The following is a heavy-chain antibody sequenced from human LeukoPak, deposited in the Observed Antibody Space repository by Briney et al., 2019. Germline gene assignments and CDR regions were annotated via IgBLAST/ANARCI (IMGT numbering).Heavy chain of an antibody. CDR1: GYGFSNYW. D-gene: IGHD6-13*01. J-gene: IGHJ4*02. V-gene: IGHV5-51*01. CDR2: IYPGDSDT. Sequence: GESLQISCKGSGYGFSNYWIGWVRQMPGKGLEWMGIIYPGDSDTRYSPSFQGQVTISADKSISTAYLQWSSLKASDTAMYYCARLLRNIAAAVYYFDYWGQGTLVTVSS. CDR3: ARLLRNIAAAVYYFDY.